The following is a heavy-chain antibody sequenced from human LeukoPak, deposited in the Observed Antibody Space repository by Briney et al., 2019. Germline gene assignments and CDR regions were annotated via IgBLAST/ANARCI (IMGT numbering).Heavy chain of an antibody. V-gene: IGHV1-2*02. Sequence: ASVKVSCKASGYTFTGYHIHWVRQAPGQGLEWMGWINPSSGVTNYAQKFQGRVTMTRDTSISTAYMELSRLTSDDTAVYYCASRDGPQGAFDYWGQGTLVTVSS. CDR1: GYTFTGYH. CDR3: ASRDGPQGAFDY. D-gene: IGHD5-24*01. J-gene: IGHJ4*02. CDR2: INPSSGVT.